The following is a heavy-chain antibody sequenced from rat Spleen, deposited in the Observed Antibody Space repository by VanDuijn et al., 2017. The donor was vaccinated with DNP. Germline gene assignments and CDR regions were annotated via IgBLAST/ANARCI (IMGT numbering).Heavy chain of an antibody. CDR3: ARDRRGYFDY. Sequence: QVQLKESGPGLVQPSQTLSPTCTVAGFSLTSYYVHWVRQPPGKDLELMGVICNTCATQFNSALNSRLSISKDTSKSQVFLKMNSLQTEDTATYYCARDRRGYFDYWGQGAMVTVSS. CDR2: ICNTCAT. V-gene: IGHV2-41*01. J-gene: IGHJ2*01. D-gene: IGHD1-11*01. CDR1: GFSLTSYY.